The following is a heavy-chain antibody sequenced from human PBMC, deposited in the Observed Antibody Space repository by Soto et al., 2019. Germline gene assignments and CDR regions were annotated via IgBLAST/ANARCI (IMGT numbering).Heavy chain of an antibody. CDR3: ARASGSSMVRGVPTYWYFDL. J-gene: IGHJ2*01. Sequence: QVQLQESGPGLVKPSQTLSLTCTVSGGSISSGGYYWSWIRQHPGKGLEWLGYIYYSGSTYYNPSLKSRVTISVDTSKNQFSLRLSSVTAADTAVYYCARASGSSMVRGVPTYWYFDLWGRGTLVTVSS. V-gene: IGHV4-31*03. D-gene: IGHD3-10*01. CDR2: IYYSGST. CDR1: GGSISSGGYY.